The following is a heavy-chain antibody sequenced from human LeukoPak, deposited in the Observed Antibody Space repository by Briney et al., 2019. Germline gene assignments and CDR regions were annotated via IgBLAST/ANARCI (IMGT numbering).Heavy chain of an antibody. D-gene: IGHD5-24*01. CDR1: GCTFDAHF. V-gene: IGHV3-9*01. Sequence: PGRSLTLTCAASGCTFDAHFVHWVRQPTGKGLEWVAPISWNRGNIGDAGAVRGRFTIYKKNAKNSVFLQMNRLKPEATALYYGTKDMGVRDGYNKAFDYWGQRTLVTVSS. J-gene: IGHJ4*02. CDR2: ISWNRGNI. CDR3: TKDMGVRDGYNKAFDY.